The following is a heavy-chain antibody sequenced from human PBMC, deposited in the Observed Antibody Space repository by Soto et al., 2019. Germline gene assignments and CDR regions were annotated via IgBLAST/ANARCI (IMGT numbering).Heavy chain of an antibody. CDR3: ASEQQLVQGYFDY. Sequence: SVKVSCKASGGTFSSYAISWVRQAPGQGLEWMGGINPIFGTANYAQKFQGRVTITADESTSTAYMELSSLRSEDTAVYYCASEQQLVQGYFDYWGQGTLVTAPQ. J-gene: IGHJ4*02. CDR1: GGTFSSYA. CDR2: INPIFGTA. V-gene: IGHV1-69*13. D-gene: IGHD6-13*01.